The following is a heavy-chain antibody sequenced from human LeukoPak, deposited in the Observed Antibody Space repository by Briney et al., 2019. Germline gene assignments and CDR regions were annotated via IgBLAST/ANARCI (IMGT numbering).Heavy chain of an antibody. CDR3: AKDSSLRLVAPRFDP. CDR2: ISWDGGST. V-gene: IGHV3-43D*03. J-gene: IGHJ5*02. D-gene: IGHD5-12*01. CDR1: GFTFDDYA. Sequence: GGSLRLSCAASGFTFDDYAMHWVRQAPGKGLEWVSLISWDGGSTHYADSVKGRFTISRDNSKNSLYLQMNSLRAEDTALYYCAKDSSLRLVAPRFDPWGQGTLVTVSS.